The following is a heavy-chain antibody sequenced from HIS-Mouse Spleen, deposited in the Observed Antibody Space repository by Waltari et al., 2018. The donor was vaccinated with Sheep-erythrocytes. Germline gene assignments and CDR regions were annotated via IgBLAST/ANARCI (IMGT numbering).Heavy chain of an antibody. D-gene: IGHD2-2*01. CDR3: ARGYCSSTSCYGYFQH. V-gene: IGHV1-2*02. J-gene: IGHJ1*01. CDR2: INPNSGGT. Sequence: QVQLVQSGAEVKKPGASVKVSCKASGYTFTVHYMHWVRQAPGQGLEWMGWINPNSGGTNYAQKFQGRVTMTRDTSISTAYMELSRLRSDDTAVYYCARGYCSSTSCYGYFQHWGQGTLVTVSS. CDR1: GYTFTVHY.